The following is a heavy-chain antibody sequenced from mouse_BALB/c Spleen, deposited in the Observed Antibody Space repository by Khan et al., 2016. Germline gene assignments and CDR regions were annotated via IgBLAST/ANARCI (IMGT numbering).Heavy chain of an antibody. CDR2: ILPGSGST. CDR1: GYTFSSYW. V-gene: IGHV1-9*01. J-gene: IGHJ2*01. Sequence: QVRLQQPGAELMKPGASVKISCKATGYTFSSYWIEWVKQRPGHGLEWIGVILPGSGSTNYNEKFRGKATFTADTSSNTAYMQLSSLTSEDSAVHYCASPDRRGYLDYWGQGTTLTVSS. CDR3: ASPDRRGYLDY.